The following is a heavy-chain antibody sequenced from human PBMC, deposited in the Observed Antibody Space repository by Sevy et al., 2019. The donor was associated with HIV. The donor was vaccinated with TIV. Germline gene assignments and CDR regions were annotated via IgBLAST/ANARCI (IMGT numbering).Heavy chain of an antibody. D-gene: IGHD5-18*01. V-gene: IGHV1-2*02. CDR1: GYTFTGQY. J-gene: IGHJ4*02. CDR3: ARDRRLRGYSYGSFDY. Sequence: ASVKVSCKASGYTFTGQYIHWVRQAPGQGLEWMGWINPKSGGSTYAQEFQGRVTMTRDRSISTAYMELSGLTSDDTAVYYCARDRRLRGYSYGSFDYWGQGTLVTVSS. CDR2: INPKSGGS.